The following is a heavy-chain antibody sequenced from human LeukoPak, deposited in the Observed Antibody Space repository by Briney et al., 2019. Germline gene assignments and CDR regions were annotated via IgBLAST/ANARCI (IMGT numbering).Heavy chain of an antibody. Sequence: SVKVSCKASGGTFRSNAISWVRQAPGQGLEWMGGITPIFGAANYAQKFQGRVTITAVESMSTAYMELSSLRSEDTAVYYCARGPNPYSSSSMNWFDPWGQGTLVTVSS. CDR2: ITPIFGAA. D-gene: IGHD6-13*01. CDR3: ARGPNPYSSSSMNWFDP. V-gene: IGHV1-69*13. CDR1: GGTFRSNA. J-gene: IGHJ5*02.